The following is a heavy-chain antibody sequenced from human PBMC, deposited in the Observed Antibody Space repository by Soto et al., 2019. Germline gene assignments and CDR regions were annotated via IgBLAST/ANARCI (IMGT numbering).Heavy chain of an antibody. V-gene: IGHV4-39*01. CDR1: GGSISSSSYY. D-gene: IGHD2-2*02. CDR2: IYYSGST. J-gene: IGHJ5*02. CDR3: ARHLGYCSSTSCYNNWFDP. Sequence: SETLSLTCTVSGGSISSSSYYWGWIRQPPGKGLEWIGSIYYSGSTYYNPSLKSRVTISVDTSKNQFSLKLSSVTAADTAVYYCARHLGYCSSTSCYNNWFDPWGQGTLVTVSS.